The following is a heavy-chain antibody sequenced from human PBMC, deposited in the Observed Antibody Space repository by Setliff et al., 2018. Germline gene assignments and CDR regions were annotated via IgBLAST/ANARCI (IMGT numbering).Heavy chain of an antibody. CDR1: GYTIDSGYF. Sequence: PSGTLSLPCTVSGYTIDSGYFWGWIRQPPGKGLEWIGNIFISGGITHYSPSLRSRVTIVVDTSKNQFSLKLTSVTAADTAVYYCARLGSAGFLGDYWGQGTLVTVSS. D-gene: IGHD2-15*01. CDR3: ARLGSAGFLGDY. CDR2: IFISGGIT. J-gene: IGHJ4*02. V-gene: IGHV4-38-2*02.